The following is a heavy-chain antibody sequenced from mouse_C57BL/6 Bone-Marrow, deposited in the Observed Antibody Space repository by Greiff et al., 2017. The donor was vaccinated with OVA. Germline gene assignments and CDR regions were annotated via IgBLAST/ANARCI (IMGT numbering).Heavy chain of an antibody. CDR1: GFTFSDYY. CDR2: ISNGGGST. D-gene: IGHD1-1*01. Sequence: DVMLVESGGGLVQPGGSLKLSCAASGFTFSDYYMYWVRQTPEKRLEWVAYISNGGGSTYYPDTVKGRFTISRDNAKNTLYLQMSRLKSEDTAMYYCARFIYYYGSSYVFYWYFDVWGTGTTVTVSS. CDR3: ARFIYYYGSSYVFYWYFDV. V-gene: IGHV5-12*01. J-gene: IGHJ1*03.